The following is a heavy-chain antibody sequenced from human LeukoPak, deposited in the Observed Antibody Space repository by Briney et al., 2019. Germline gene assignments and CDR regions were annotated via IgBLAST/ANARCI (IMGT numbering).Heavy chain of an antibody. Sequence: SETLSLTCTVSGGSISSYYWSWIRQPAGKGLEWIGRIYTSGSTNYNPSLKSRVTMSVDTSKNQFSLKLSSVTAADTAVYYCARSPYYYDSSGYPANYYYYYGMDVWGQGTTVTVSS. D-gene: IGHD3-22*01. CDR3: ARSPYYYDSSGYPANYYYYYGMDV. V-gene: IGHV4-4*07. CDR2: IYTSGST. CDR1: GGSISSYY. J-gene: IGHJ6*02.